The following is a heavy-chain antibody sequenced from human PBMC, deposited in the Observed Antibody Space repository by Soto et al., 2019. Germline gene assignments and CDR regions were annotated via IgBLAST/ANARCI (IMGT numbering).Heavy chain of an antibody. Sequence: PGESLKISCQVSGSSFTIYWIGWVRQMPGKGLEWMGIIYPSDSDTRYSPSFQGQVTISADQSINTAYLQWDSLKASDTAIYYCARPANTVADHFDLWGQGTPVTVSS. D-gene: IGHD4-17*01. V-gene: IGHV5-51*01. CDR1: GSSFTIYW. J-gene: IGHJ4*02. CDR3: ARPANTVADHFDL. CDR2: IYPSDSDT.